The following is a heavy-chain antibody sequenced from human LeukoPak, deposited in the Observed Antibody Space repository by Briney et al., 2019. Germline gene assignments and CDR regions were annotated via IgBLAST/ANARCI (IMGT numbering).Heavy chain of an antibody. CDR1: GFTFSSHG. J-gene: IGHJ6*03. D-gene: IGHD3-10*01. CDR2: ISSSGSTI. Sequence: PGGSLRLSCAASGFTFSSHGMNWVRQAPGKGLEWVSYISSSGSTIYYADSVKGRFTISRDNAKNSLYLQMNSLRAEDTAVYYCARNYYGSGSPFGPIYYYYMDVWGKGTTVTISS. CDR3: ARNYYGSGSPFGPIYYYYMDV. V-gene: IGHV3-48*04.